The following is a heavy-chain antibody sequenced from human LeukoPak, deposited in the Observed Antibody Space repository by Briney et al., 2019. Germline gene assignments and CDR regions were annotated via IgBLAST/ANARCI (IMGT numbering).Heavy chain of an antibody. V-gene: IGHV4-59*12. J-gene: IGHJ4*02. Sequence: SETLSLTCTVSGGSISSYYWSWIRQPPGKGLEWIGYIYYSGSTNYNPSLKSRVTMSVDTSKNQFSLKLSSVTAADTAVYYCARDIGGAAAGTIDYWGQGTLVTVSS. CDR1: GGSISSYY. CDR3: ARDIGGAAAGTIDY. CDR2: IYYSGST. D-gene: IGHD6-13*01.